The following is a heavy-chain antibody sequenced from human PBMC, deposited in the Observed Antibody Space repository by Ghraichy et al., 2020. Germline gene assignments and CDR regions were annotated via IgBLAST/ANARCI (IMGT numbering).Heavy chain of an antibody. CDR2: IYYSGST. CDR1: GGSISSSSYY. D-gene: IGHD3-10*01. V-gene: IGHV4-39*01. J-gene: IGHJ4*02. CDR3: ARHLSGRQGAFDY. Sequence: SETLSLTCTVSGGSISSSSYYWGWIRQPPGKGLEWIGSIYYSGSTYYNPSLKSRVTISVDTSKNQFSLKLSSVTAADTAVYYFARHLSGRQGAFDYWGQGTLVTVSS.